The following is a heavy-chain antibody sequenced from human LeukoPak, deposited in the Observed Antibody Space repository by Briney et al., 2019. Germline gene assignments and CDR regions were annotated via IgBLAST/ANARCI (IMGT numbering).Heavy chain of an antibody. J-gene: IGHJ4*02. CDR2: IIPIFGTA. Sequence: SVTVSCKASGGTFSSYAISWVRQAPGQGVEWMGRIIPIFGTANYAQKFQGRVTITADKSTSTAYMELSSLRSEDTAVYYCARDSFYYDSSGYSHFDYWGQGTLVTVSS. V-gene: IGHV1-69*06. CDR1: GGTFSSYA. CDR3: ARDSFYYDSSGYSHFDY. D-gene: IGHD3-22*01.